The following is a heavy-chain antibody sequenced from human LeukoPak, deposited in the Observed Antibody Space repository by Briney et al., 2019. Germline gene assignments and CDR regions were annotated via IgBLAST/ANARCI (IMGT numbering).Heavy chain of an antibody. Sequence: PSETLSLTCAVSGGSISSGGYSWSWTRQPPGKGLEWIGYIYYSGSTNYNPSLKSRVTISVDKSKNQFSLKLSSVTAADTAVYYCARVVSSDIQKGGNSDRDYWGQGTLVTVSS. CDR1: GGSISSGGYS. CDR2: IYYSGST. J-gene: IGHJ4*02. D-gene: IGHD4-23*01. CDR3: ARVVSSDIQKGGNSDRDY. V-gene: IGHV4-61*08.